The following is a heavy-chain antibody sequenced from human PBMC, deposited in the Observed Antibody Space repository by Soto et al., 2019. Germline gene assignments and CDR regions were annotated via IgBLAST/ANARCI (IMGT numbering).Heavy chain of an antibody. J-gene: IGHJ4*02. CDR2: IYWDDDK. V-gene: IGHV2-5*02. CDR3: AHRPSYCSGGSCYSGFDY. D-gene: IGHD2-15*01. Sequence: SGPTRVNHTQTLTLTCTFSGFSLSTSGVGVGWIRQPPGKALEWLALIYWDDDKRYSPSLKSRLTITKDTSKNQVVLTMTNMDPVDTATYYCAHRPSYCSGGSCYSGFDYWGQGTLVTVSS. CDR1: GFSLSTSGVG.